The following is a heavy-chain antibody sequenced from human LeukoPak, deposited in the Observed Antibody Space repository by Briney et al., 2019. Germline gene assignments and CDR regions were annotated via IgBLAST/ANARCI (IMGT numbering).Heavy chain of an antibody. V-gene: IGHV3-48*04. CDR2: ISISGGTI. J-gene: IGHJ5*02. CDR1: GFTVSSNF. Sequence: PGGSLRLSCAASGFTVSSNFMSWVRQAPGKGLEWVSYISISGGTIYYADSVKGRFTISRDNARNSLYLQMNSLRAEDTAVYYCARVEKYSSSWIDLWGQGTLVTVSS. CDR3: ARVEKYSSSWIDL. D-gene: IGHD6-13*01.